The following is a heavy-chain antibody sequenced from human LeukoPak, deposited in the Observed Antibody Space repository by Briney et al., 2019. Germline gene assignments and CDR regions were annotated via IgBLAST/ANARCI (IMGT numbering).Heavy chain of an antibody. Sequence: GGSLRLSCEGSGFSFSSYWMTWVRQSPGKGPEWVANIKQDESETYTVDSVKGRFTISRDNAKNSLYLQMNSLRAEDTAVYYCARDTAAMDPLVYWGQGTLVTVSS. J-gene: IGHJ4*02. CDR1: GFSFSSYW. CDR2: IKQDESET. D-gene: IGHD5-18*01. V-gene: IGHV3-7*01. CDR3: ARDTAAMDPLVY.